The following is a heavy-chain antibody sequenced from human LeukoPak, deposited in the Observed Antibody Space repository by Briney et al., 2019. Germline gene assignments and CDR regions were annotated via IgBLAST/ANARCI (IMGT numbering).Heavy chain of an antibody. CDR1: GFTFSSYS. V-gene: IGHV3-21*01. D-gene: IGHD4-17*01. CDR3: ARDDGDSDAFDI. Sequence: GGSLRLSCAASGFTFSSYSMNWVRQAPGKGLEWVSSISSSSYIYYADSVKGRFTISRDNAKNSLYLQMNSLRAEDTAVYYCARDDGDSDAFDIWGQGTKVTVSS. CDR2: ISSSSYI. J-gene: IGHJ3*02.